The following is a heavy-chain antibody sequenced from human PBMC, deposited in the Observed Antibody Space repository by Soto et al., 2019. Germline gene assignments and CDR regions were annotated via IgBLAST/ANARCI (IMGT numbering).Heavy chain of an antibody. CDR3: ARGPSGDKIDY. Sequence: QVQLQESGPGVVEPSQALSLTCTVSGGSINNNGYFWSWIRQPPGSGLEWIGHIYNSGSTYRNPSLKNRLTISVDTSKNQFSLKLSSVTAADTAVYYCARGPSGDKIDYWGQGTLVTVSS. D-gene: IGHD1-26*01. CDR1: GGSINNNGYF. J-gene: IGHJ4*02. V-gene: IGHV4-30-4*01. CDR2: IYNSGST.